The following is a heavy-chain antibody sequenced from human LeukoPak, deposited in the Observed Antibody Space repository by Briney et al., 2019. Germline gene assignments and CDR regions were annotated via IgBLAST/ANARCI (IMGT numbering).Heavy chain of an antibody. CDR3: AKDYYYDSCGYYFDY. J-gene: IGHJ4*02. V-gene: IGHV3-9*01. Sequence: GGSLRLSCAASGFTFDDYAMHWVRQAPGKGLEWVSGISWNSGSIGYADSVKGRFTISRDNAKNSLYLQMNSLRAEDTALYYCAKDYYYDSCGYYFDYWGQGTLVTVSS. CDR1: GFTFDDYA. D-gene: IGHD3-22*01. CDR2: ISWNSGSI.